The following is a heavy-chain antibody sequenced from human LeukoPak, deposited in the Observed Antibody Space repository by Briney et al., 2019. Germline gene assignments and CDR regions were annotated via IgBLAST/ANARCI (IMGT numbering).Heavy chain of an antibody. CDR1: GYTFTSYA. V-gene: IGHV1-3*01. J-gene: IGHJ4*02. CDR3: ARRSAVAATPLFFDY. CDR2: INAGNGNT. D-gene: IGHD6-19*01. Sequence: ASVKVSCKASGYTFTSYAMHWARQAPGQRLEWMGWINAGNGNTKYSQKFQGRVTITRDTSASTAYMELSSLRSEDTAVYYCARRSAVAATPLFFDYWGQGTLVTVSS.